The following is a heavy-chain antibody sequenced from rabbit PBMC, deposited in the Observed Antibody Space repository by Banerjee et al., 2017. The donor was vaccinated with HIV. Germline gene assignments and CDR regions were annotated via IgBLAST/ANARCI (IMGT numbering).Heavy chain of an antibody. D-gene: IGHD4-2*01. CDR3: ARDAGYAGSNL. CDR2: IGAGSGSA. Sequence: QEQLVESGGGLVQPGGSLKLSCKASGFSFSNKYVMCWVRQAPGKGLEWIACIGAGSGSAYYATWAKGRFTISKTSSTTVTLQMTSLTAADTATYFCARDAGYAGSNLWGPGTLVTVS. V-gene: IGHV1S45*01. CDR1: GFSFSNKYV. J-gene: IGHJ4*01.